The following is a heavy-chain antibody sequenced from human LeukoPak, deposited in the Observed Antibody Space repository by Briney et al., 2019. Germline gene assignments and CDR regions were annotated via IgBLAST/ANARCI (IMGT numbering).Heavy chain of an antibody. CDR2: IYNSGNT. CDR3: ARGHGHPEY. Sequence: SETLSLTCTVSSGSISDNYWNWIRQPPGKGLEWIGYIYNSGNTNYNPSLKSRVTISVDTSKNQFSLKLSSVTAADTAVYYCARGHGHPEYWGQGTLVTVSS. CDR1: SGSISDNY. D-gene: IGHD4-17*01. V-gene: IGHV4-59*08. J-gene: IGHJ4*02.